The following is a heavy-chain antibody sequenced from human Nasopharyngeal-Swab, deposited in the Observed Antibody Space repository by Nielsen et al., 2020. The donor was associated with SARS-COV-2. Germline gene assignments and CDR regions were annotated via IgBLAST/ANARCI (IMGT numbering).Heavy chain of an antibody. CDR1: GYTFTSYA. Sequence: SAKVSCKASGYTFTSYAMNWVRQAPGQGLEWMGWINTNTGNPTYAQGFTGRFVFSLDTSVSTAYLQISSLKAEDTAVYYCARDNGERRITMVRGVQPNDAFDIWGQGTMVTVSS. D-gene: IGHD3-10*01. CDR2: INTNTGNP. J-gene: IGHJ3*02. V-gene: IGHV7-4-1*02. CDR3: ARDNGERRITMVRGVQPNDAFDI.